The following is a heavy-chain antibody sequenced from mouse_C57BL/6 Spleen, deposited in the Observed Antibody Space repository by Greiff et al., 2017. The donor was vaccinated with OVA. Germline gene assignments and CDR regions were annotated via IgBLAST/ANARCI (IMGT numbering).Heavy chain of an antibody. J-gene: IGHJ2*01. V-gene: IGHV1-15*01. CDR2: IDPETGGT. D-gene: IGHD1-1*01. CDR3: RGVTTVVDFDY. Sequence: QVQLQQSGAELVRPGASVTLSCKASGYTFTDYEMHWVKQTPVHGLEWIGAIDPETGGTAYNQKFKGKAILTADKSSSTAYMELRSLTSEDSAVYYCRGVTTVVDFDYWGQGTTLTVSS. CDR1: GYTFTDYE.